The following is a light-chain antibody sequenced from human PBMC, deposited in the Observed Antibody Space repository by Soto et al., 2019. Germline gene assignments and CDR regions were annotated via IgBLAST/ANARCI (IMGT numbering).Light chain of an antibody. CDR1: QNVRSNY. CDR2: GAF. J-gene: IGKJ2*01. CDR3: QYYGGYYGSSARYT. Sequence: EIVLTQSPGTLSLSPGARATLSCRASQNVRSNYLAWYQQRPGQAPRILMYGAFIRATGIPDRISGSGSGTDFTVTISRLEPEDFAVYYCQYYGGYYGSSARYTFGQGTKLDIK. V-gene: IGKV3-20*01.